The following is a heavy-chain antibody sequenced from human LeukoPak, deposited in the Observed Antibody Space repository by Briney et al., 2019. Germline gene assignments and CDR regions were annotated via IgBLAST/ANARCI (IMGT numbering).Heavy chain of an antibody. Sequence: GESLKISCKGSGYSFTSYWIGWVRQMPGKGLEWMGIIYPGDSDTRYSPSFQGQVTISADKSISTAYLQWSSLKASDTAMYYCASLTYYYDSSGYPSPRHDAFDIWGQGTMVTVSS. V-gene: IGHV5-51*01. CDR2: IYPGDSDT. D-gene: IGHD3-22*01. CDR1: GYSFTSYW. CDR3: ASLTYYYDSSGYPSPRHDAFDI. J-gene: IGHJ3*02.